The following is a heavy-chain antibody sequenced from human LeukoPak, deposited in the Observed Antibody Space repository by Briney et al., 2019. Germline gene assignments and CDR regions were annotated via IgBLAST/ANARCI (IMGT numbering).Heavy chain of an antibody. CDR3: AKDISRQQLGPFDY. CDR2: ISSSSSYI. D-gene: IGHD6-13*01. CDR1: GFTFSSYS. J-gene: IGHJ4*02. V-gene: IGHV3-21*04. Sequence: GGSLRLSCAASGFTFSSYSMNWVRQAPGKGLEWVSSISSSSSYIYYADSVKGRFTISRDNAKNSLYLQMNSLRAEDTALYYCAKDISRQQLGPFDYWGQGTLVTVSS.